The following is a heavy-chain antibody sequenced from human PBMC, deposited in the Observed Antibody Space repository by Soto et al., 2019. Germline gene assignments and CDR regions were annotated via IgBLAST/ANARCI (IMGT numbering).Heavy chain of an antibody. CDR2: INHSGST. CDR1: GGSFSGYY. J-gene: IGHJ4*02. CDR3: ARGSVAGKSDS. V-gene: IGHV4-34*01. D-gene: IGHD6-19*01. Sequence: QVQLQQWGAGLLKPSETLSLTCAVYGGSFSGYYWSWIRQPPGKGLEWIGEINHSGSTNYNPSLKSRVTISVDTSKTQFSLNVRSVTAADTAVYYCARGSVAGKSDSWGQGTLVTVSS.